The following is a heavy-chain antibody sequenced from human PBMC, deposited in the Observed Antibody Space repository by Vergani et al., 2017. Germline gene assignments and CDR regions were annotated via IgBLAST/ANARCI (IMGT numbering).Heavy chain of an antibody. J-gene: IGHJ4*02. CDR1: GGTFSSYA. CDR3: ATAPQVYGYEVDYYFDY. CDR2: IIPIFGTA. Sequence: QVQLVQSGAEVKKPGSSVKVSCKASGGTFSSYAISWVRQAPGQGLEWMGGIIPIFGTANYAQKFQGRVTMTEDTSTDTAYMELSSLRSEDTAVYYCATAPQVYGYEVDYYFDYWGQGTLVTVSS. V-gene: IGHV1-69*06. D-gene: IGHD5/OR15-5a*01.